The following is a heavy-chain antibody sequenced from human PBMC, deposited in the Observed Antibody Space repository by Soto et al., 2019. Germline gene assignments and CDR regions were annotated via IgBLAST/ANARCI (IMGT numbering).Heavy chain of an antibody. CDR3: ARDLSSSPSFDY. D-gene: IGHD6-6*01. J-gene: IGHJ4*02. CDR1: GFTFSSYG. Sequence: QVQLVESGGGVVQPGRSLRLSCAASGFTFSSYGMHWVRQAPCKGLEWVAVIWYDGSNKYYADSVKGRFTISRDNSKNTLYLQMNSLRAEDTAVYYCARDLSSSPSFDYWGQGTLVTVSS. CDR2: IWYDGSNK. V-gene: IGHV3-33*01.